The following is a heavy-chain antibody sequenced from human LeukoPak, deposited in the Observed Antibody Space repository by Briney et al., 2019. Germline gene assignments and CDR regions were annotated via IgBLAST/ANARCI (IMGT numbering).Heavy chain of an antibody. CDR3: AKDQEYYDILTGYDY. V-gene: IGHV3-23*01. D-gene: IGHD3-9*01. J-gene: IGHJ4*02. CDR1: GFTFSSYA. Sequence: GGSLRLSCAASGFTFSSYAMSWVRQAPGKGLEWVSAISGSGGSTYYADSVKGRFTISRDSSKNTLYLQMNSLRAEDTAVYYCAKDQEYYDILTGYDYWGQGTLVTVSS. CDR2: ISGSGGST.